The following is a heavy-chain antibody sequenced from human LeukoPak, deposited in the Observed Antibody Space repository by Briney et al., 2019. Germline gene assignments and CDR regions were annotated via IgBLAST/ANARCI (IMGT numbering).Heavy chain of an antibody. D-gene: IGHD2-21*01. J-gene: IGHJ4*02. Sequence: ASVKVSCKASGYTFTTYGISWVRQAPGQGLAWMGWSNTYIGNANYAQKFQGRVTMTTDTSTSTAYMELRSLRSDDTAVYYCARDLSGRIPHFDYWGQGTLVTVSS. CDR3: ARDLSGRIPHFDY. CDR1: GYTFTTYG. V-gene: IGHV1-18*01. CDR2: SNTYIGNA.